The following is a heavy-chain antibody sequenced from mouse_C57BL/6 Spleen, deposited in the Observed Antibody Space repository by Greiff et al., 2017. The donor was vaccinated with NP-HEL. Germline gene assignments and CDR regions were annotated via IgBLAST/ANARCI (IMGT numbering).Heavy chain of an antibody. CDR2: IWRGGST. CDR1: GFSLTSYG. Sequence: QVQLQQSGPGLVQPSQSLSITCTVSGFSLTSYGVHWVRQSPGKGLEWLGVIWRGGSTDYNAAFMSRLSITKDNSKSQVFFKMNSLQADDTAIYYCAKKKGVYDYDVYAMDYWGQGTSVTVSS. D-gene: IGHD2-4*01. CDR3: AKKKGVYDYDVYAMDY. V-gene: IGHV2-5*01. J-gene: IGHJ4*01.